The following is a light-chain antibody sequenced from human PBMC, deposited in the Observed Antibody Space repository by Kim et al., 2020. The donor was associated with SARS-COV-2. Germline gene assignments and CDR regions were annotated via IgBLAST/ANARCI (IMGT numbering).Light chain of an antibody. J-gene: IGLJ1*01. V-gene: IGLV1-40*01. CDR1: SSNIGAGFD. CDR2: DNT. CDR3: QSYDISLRGYV. Sequence: RVTISCTGSSSNIGAGFDVHWYQHLPGTAPKLLIFDNTNRPSGVPDRFSGSKSGTSASLAITGLQVEDEAEYYCQSYDISLRGYVFGTGTKVTVL.